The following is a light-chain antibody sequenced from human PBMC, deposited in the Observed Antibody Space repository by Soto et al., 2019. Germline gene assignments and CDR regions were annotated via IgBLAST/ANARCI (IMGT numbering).Light chain of an antibody. V-gene: IGKV3-15*01. CDR3: QQYVSWPPET. CDR1: QSVNSK. Sequence: EIVMTQSPATLSVSPGERVTLSCRASQSVNSKVAWYQQKPGQAPRLLIYGASTRATGIPARFSASGSGTEFTLTISSLQVEDVAVYYCQQYVSWPPETFGQGTKVDIK. CDR2: GAS. J-gene: IGKJ1*01.